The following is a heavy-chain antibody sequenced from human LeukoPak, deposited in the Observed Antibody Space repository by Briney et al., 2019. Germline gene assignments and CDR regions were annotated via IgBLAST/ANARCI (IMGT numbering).Heavy chain of an antibody. V-gene: IGHV4-4*07. Sequence: SETLALTCTVSGGSIRNYFWSWIRQPAGRGLEWIGRIYTSGSTDYNPSLKSRVTMSVDTSKNQFSLILRSVTAADTAVYYCARVKKWPPYYFDYWGQGTLVTVSS. CDR2: IYTSGST. J-gene: IGHJ4*02. D-gene: IGHD5-12*01. CDR1: GGSIRNYF. CDR3: ARVKKWPPYYFDY.